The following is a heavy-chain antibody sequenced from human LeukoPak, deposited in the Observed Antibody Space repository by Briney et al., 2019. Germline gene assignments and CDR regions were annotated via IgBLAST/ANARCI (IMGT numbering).Heavy chain of an antibody. CDR2: IYPGDSET. J-gene: IGHJ4*02. V-gene: IGHV5-51*01. D-gene: IGHD6-13*01. Sequence: GESLKISCKGSGYSFTSYWIIWVRQMPGKGLEWMGIIYPGDSETRYSPSLQGQVTISADKSISTAYLQWSSLKASDTAMYYCARRLSSSWFGDRGYFDYWGQGTLVTVSS. CDR3: ARRLSSSWFGDRGYFDY. CDR1: GYSFTSYW.